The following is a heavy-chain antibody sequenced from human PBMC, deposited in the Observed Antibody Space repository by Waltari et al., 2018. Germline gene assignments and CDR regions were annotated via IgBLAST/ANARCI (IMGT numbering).Heavy chain of an antibody. J-gene: IGHJ3*02. D-gene: IGHD5-12*01. CDR2: IIPILGIA. CDR1: GGPFSSYA. V-gene: IGHV1-69*09. Sequence: QVQLVQSGAEVKKPGSSVKVPCKASGGPFSSYAISWVRQAPGQGLEWMGRIIPILGIANYAQKFQGRVTITADKSTSTAYMELSSLRSEDTAVYYCARDRWMATNHDAFDIWGQGTMVTVSS. CDR3: ARDRWMATNHDAFDI.